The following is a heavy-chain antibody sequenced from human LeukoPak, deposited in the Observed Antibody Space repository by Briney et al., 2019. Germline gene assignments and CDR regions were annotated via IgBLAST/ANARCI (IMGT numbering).Heavy chain of an antibody. V-gene: IGHV4-59*08. Sequence: IPSETLSLTCTVSGGSISSYYWSWIRQPPGKGLEWIGYIYYSGSTNYNPSLKSRVTISVDTSKNQFSLKLSSVTAADSAVYYCARLATAGYLNYWGQGTLVTVSS. CDR2: IYYSGST. CDR3: ARLATAGYLNY. CDR1: GGSISSYY. J-gene: IGHJ4*02. D-gene: IGHD6-19*01.